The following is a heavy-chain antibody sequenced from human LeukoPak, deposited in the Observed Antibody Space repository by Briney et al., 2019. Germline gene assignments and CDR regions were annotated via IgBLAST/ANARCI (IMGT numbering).Heavy chain of an antibody. V-gene: IGHV3-48*01. D-gene: IGHD5-12*01. CDR3: ARDAGNSGYGCDL. CDR2: IGTTSGAI. CDR1: GFTFNAFG. Sequence: GGSLRLSCAASGFTFNAFGMNWVRQAPGKGLEWVSYIGTTSGAIYYADSVKGRFTISRDNARNSLYLQMNSLRAEDTAMYYCARDAGNSGYGCDLWGQGTLVTVSS. J-gene: IGHJ5*02.